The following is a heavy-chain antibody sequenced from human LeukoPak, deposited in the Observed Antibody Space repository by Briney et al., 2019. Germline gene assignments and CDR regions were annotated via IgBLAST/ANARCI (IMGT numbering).Heavy chain of an antibody. Sequence: VASVKVSCKASGYTFTSYDINWVRQATGQGLEWMGWMNPNSGNTGYAQKFQGRVTMTRDTSISTAYLELTTLRSDDTAVYYCARGPPPYCGGDSCYSFLYFHHWGQGTLVTVSS. J-gene: IGHJ1*01. CDR1: GYTFTSYD. CDR2: MNPNSGNT. D-gene: IGHD2-15*01. V-gene: IGHV1-8*01. CDR3: ARGPPPYCGGDSCYSFLYFHH.